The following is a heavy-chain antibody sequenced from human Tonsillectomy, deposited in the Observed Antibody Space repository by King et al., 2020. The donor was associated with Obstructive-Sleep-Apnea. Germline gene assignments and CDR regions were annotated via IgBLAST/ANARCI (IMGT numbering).Heavy chain of an antibody. Sequence: DVQLVESGGGLVQPGGSLRLSCAASGFTFSSYWMHGVRQAPGKGLGWVSLINPDGSGTIYAASVKGRFTISRDNAKTTLFLQMNSLRAEDTAVYYCARPTTTLHYWGQGTLVTVSS. CDR3: ARPTTTLHY. V-gene: IGHV3-74*01. CDR2: INPDGSGT. D-gene: IGHD1-26*01. CDR1: GFTFSSYW. J-gene: IGHJ4*02.